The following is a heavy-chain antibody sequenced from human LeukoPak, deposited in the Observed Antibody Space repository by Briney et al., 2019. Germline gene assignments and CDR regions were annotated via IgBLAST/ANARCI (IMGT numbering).Heavy chain of an antibody. CDR3: ARSRGTFFPHDY. V-gene: IGHV3-66*01. CDR1: GFTVSSNY. CDR2: IYSGGGT. Sequence: GGSLRLSCAVSGFTVSSNYMSWARQAPGKGLEWVSVIYSGGGTYYADSVKGRFTISRDNSKNTVYLQMNSLRVEDTAVYYCARSRGTFFPHDYWGQGTLVTVTS. J-gene: IGHJ4*02. D-gene: IGHD3-10*01.